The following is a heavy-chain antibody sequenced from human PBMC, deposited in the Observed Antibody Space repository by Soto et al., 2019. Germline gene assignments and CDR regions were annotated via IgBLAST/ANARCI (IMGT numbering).Heavy chain of an antibody. CDR3: ARGVGTAIQYYYYMDV. J-gene: IGHJ6*03. V-gene: IGHV4-31*03. D-gene: IGHD5-18*01. CDR1: GGSISSGGYY. Sequence: PSETLSLTCTVSGGSISSGGYYWSWIRQHPGKGLEWIGYIYYSGSTYYNPSLKSRVTISVDTSKNQFSLKLSSVTAADTAVYYCARGVGTAIQYYYYMDVWGKGTTVTVSS. CDR2: IYYSGST.